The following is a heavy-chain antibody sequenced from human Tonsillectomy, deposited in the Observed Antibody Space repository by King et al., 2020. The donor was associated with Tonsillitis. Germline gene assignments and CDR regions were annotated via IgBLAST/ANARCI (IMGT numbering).Heavy chain of an antibody. V-gene: IGHV3-21*01. CDR3: ARDRDRLSGSYHDY. D-gene: IGHD1-26*01. Sequence: VQLVESGGGLVRPGGSLRLSCAASGLTFSSFTMNWVRRAPGKGLEWVSSISYSGTYVYYADSVKGRFTISRDNANNLVYLQMTSLRVDDTAMYYCARDRDRLSGSYHDYWGQGTLVTVSS. J-gene: IGHJ4*02. CDR2: ISYSGTYV. CDR1: GLTFSSFT.